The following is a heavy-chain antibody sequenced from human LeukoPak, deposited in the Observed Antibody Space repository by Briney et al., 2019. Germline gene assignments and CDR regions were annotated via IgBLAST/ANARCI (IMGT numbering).Heavy chain of an antibody. J-gene: IGHJ4*02. D-gene: IGHD5-18*01. CDR1: GYTFTGYY. CDR3: ARSGYSYGSPSYYFDY. V-gene: IGHV1-2*02. Sequence: ASVKVSCKASGYTFTGYYMHWVRQAPGQGLEWMGWVNPNSGGTNYAQKFQGRVTMTRDTSISTAYMELSSLRSEDTAVYYCARSGYSYGSPSYYFDYWGQGTLVTVSS. CDR2: VNPNSGGT.